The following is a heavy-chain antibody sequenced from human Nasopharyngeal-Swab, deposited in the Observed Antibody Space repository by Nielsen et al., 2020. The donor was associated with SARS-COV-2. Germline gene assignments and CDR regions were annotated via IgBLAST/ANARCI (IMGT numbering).Heavy chain of an antibody. CDR1: GGSISSGGYY. CDR3: VRDRTAAPGIWFDP. V-gene: IGHV4-31*03. Sequence: LRLSCTVSGGSISSGGYYWSWIRQHPGKGLEWIGYIYYSGSTYYNPSLKSRVTISVDTSKNQFSLKLSSVTAADTAVYYCVRDRTAAPGIWFDPWGQGTLVTVSS. CDR2: IYYSGST. J-gene: IGHJ5*02. D-gene: IGHD6-13*01.